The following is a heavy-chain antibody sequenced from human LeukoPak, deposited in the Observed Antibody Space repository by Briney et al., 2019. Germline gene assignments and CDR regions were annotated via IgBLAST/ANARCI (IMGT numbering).Heavy chain of an antibody. CDR1: GFTFSTYN. Sequence: PGGSLRLSCAASGFTFSTYNMNWVRQAPGKGLEWISYINADSSTIQYADSVRGRFTTSRDNAKNSLYLQMNSLRAEDTAIYYCAIQITMIVVVPYFDYWGQGTLVTVSS. CDR3: AIQITMIVVVPYFDY. D-gene: IGHD3-22*01. J-gene: IGHJ4*02. V-gene: IGHV3-48*01. CDR2: INADSSTI.